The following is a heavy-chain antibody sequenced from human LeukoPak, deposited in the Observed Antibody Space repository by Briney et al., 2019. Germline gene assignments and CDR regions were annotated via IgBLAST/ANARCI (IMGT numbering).Heavy chain of an antibody. CDR2: IWYDGSNK. Sequence: QAGGSLRLSCAASGFTFSSYGMHWVRQAPGKGLEGVAVIWYDGSNKYYADSVKGRFTISRDNSKNTLYLQMNSLRAEDTAVYYCAKWSGSYYVGYFQHWGQGTLVTVSS. V-gene: IGHV3-33*06. CDR1: GFTFSSYG. D-gene: IGHD1-26*01. J-gene: IGHJ1*01. CDR3: AKWSGSYYVGYFQH.